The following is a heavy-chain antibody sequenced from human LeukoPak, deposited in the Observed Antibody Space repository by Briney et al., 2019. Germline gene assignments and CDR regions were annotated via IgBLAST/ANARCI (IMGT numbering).Heavy chain of an antibody. CDR1: GFTFSSYW. Sequence: PGGSLRLSCAASGFTFSSYWMSWVRQAPGKGLEWIGEIYHSGSTNYNPSLKSRVTISVDKSKNQFSLKLSSVTAADTAVYYCASWGIAAAGTDESLWGQGTLVTVSS. J-gene: IGHJ4*02. CDR2: IYHSGST. CDR3: ASWGIAAAGTDESL. D-gene: IGHD6-13*01. V-gene: IGHV4-4*02.